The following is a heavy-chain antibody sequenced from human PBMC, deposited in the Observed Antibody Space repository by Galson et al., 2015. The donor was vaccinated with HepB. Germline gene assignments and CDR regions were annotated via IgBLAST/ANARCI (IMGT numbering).Heavy chain of an antibody. D-gene: IGHD3-3*01. Sequence: SLRLSCAASGFTFSSYGMHWVRQAPGKGLEWVAVIWYDGSNKYYADSVKGRFTISRDNSKNTLYLQMNSLRAEDTAVYYCARGEYYDFWSGYYGFDYWGQGTLVTVSS. CDR3: ARGEYYDFWSGYYGFDY. J-gene: IGHJ4*02. V-gene: IGHV3-33*01. CDR2: IWYDGSNK. CDR1: GFTFSSYG.